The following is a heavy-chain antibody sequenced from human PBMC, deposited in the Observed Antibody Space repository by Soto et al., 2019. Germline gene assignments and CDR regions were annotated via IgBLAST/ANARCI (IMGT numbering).Heavy chain of an antibody. J-gene: IGHJ4*01. V-gene: IGHV6-1*01. Sequence: SQTLSLTCAITGDSVSSNSAGWSWVRRSPSRGLEWLGRTYYRSKWYYEYAVSVRGRITINRDTSKNQYSLQLNSVTPEDTAVYFCARGEQYRRRIFEYWGQGTLVTVSS. CDR1: GDSVSSNSAG. CDR3: ARGEQYRRRIFEY. D-gene: IGHD1-26*01. CDR2: TYYRSKWYY.